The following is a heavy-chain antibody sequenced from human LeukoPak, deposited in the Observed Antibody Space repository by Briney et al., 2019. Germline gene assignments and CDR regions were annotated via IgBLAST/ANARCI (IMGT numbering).Heavy chain of an antibody. D-gene: IGHD2-21*01. J-gene: IGHJ3*02. Sequence: SETLSLTCAVYGGSFSLYYWSWIRQAPGKGLEWIGEINHSGSTKYNPSLKSRVTISVDTSENQFSLKLTSVTAADTAVYYCARHLVRTFDIWGQGTMVTVSS. V-gene: IGHV4-34*01. CDR2: INHSGST. CDR1: GGSFSLYY. CDR3: ARHLVRTFDI.